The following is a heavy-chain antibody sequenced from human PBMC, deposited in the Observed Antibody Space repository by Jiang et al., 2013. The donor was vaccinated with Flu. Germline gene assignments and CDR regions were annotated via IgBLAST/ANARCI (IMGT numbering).Heavy chain of an antibody. D-gene: IGHD5-18*01. CDR1: GYTFTSYG. CDR2: ISAYNGNT. V-gene: IGHV1-18*01. Sequence: SGAEVKKPGASVKVSCKASGYTFTSYGISWVRQAPGQGLEWMGWISAYNGNTNYAQKLQGRVTMTTDTSTSTAYMELRSLRSDDTAVYYCAREHFEGYSYGYGHVEANYGMDVWGQGTTVTVSS. J-gene: IGHJ6*02. CDR3: AREHFEGYSYGYGHVEANYGMDV.